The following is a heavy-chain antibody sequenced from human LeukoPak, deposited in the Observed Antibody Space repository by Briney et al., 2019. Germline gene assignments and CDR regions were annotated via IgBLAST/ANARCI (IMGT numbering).Heavy chain of an antibody. J-gene: IGHJ4*02. CDR2: IYYSGST. CDR1: GGSISSSSYY. Sequence: SETLSLTCTVSGGSISSSSYYWGWIRQPPGKGLEWIGSIYYSGSTYYNPSLKSRVTISVDTSKNQFSLKLSSVTAADTAVYYCARAQYQLPFWPYYFDYWGQGTLVTVSS. D-gene: IGHD2-2*01. V-gene: IGHV4-39*01. CDR3: ARAQYQLPFWPYYFDY.